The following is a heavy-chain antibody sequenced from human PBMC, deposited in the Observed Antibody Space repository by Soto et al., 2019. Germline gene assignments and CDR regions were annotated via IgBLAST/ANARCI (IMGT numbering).Heavy chain of an antibody. CDR3: AKDGGKDGYFGNWFDP. J-gene: IGHJ5*02. CDR2: IIPIFGSV. Sequence: GASVKVSCKASGGTFSNYAITWVRQAPGQGLEWLGRIIPIFGSVTFAQKFQGRITLTADESTTTVYMELSSLRSDVTAVYYCAKDGGKDGYFGNWFDPWGQGTQVTVSS. V-gene: IGHV1-69*13. CDR1: GGTFSNYA. D-gene: IGHD5-12*01.